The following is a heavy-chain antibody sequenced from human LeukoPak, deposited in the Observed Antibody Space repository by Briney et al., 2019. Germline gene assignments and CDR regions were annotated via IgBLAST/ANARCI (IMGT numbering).Heavy chain of an antibody. V-gene: IGHV3-7*03. J-gene: IGHJ4*02. Sequence: GGSLRLSCAASGFTFSSYWMSWVRQAPGKGLEWVANIKQDGSEKYYVDSVKGRFTISRDNAKNSLYLQMNSLRAEDTAVYYCAKFSSYYYDSSGYYYFDYWGQGTLVTVSS. CDR1: GFTFSSYW. CDR2: IKQDGSEK. CDR3: AKFSSYYYDSSGYYYFDY. D-gene: IGHD3-22*01.